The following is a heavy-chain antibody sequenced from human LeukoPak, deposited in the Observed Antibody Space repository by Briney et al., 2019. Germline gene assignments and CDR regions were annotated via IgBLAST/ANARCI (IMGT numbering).Heavy chain of an antibody. Sequence: PGGSLRLSCAASGFTFSSYSMNWVRQAPGKGLEWLSSISSSSSYIYYADSVKGRFTISRDNAKNSLYLQMNSLRAEDTAVYYCARSWKRDGYNFGYWGQGTLVTVSS. D-gene: IGHD5-24*01. J-gene: IGHJ4*02. CDR3: ARSWKRDGYNFGY. CDR2: ISSSSSYI. CDR1: GFTFSSYS. V-gene: IGHV3-21*01.